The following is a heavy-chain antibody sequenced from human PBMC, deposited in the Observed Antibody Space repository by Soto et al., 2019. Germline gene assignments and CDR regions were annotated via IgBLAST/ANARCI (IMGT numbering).Heavy chain of an antibody. CDR2: ISSSSSTI. V-gene: IGHV3-48*02. CDR1: GFTFSSYS. J-gene: IGHJ4*02. CDR3: ARDSHLEWLSYFDY. Sequence: PGGPLRLSCTASGFTFSSYSMNWVRQAPGKGLEWVSYISSSSSTIYYADSVKGRFTISRDNAKNSLYLQMNSLRDEDTAVYYCARDSHLEWLSYFDYWGQGTLVTVSS. D-gene: IGHD3-3*01.